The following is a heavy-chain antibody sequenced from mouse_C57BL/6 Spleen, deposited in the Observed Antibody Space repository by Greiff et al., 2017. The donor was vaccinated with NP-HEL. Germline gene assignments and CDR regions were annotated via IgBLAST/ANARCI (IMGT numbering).Heavy chain of an antibody. D-gene: IGHD2-4*01. J-gene: IGHJ3*01. CDR2: IWSGGST. CDR1: GFSLTSYG. CDR3: ASPYDYDGGWFAY. Sequence: QVQLQQSGPGLVQPSQRLSITCTVSGFSLTSYGVHWVRQSPGKGLEWLGVIWSGGSTDYNAAFISRLSISKDNSKSQVFFKMNSLQADDTAIYYCASPYDYDGGWFAYWGQGTLVTVSA. V-gene: IGHV2-2*01.